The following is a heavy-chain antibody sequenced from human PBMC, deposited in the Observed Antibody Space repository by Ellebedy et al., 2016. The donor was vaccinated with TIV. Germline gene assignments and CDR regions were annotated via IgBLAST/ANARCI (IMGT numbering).Heavy chain of an antibody. Sequence: AASVKVSCKASGYTFTSYGISWVRQAPGQGLEWMGWIRAYNGNTNYAQKLQGRVTMTTDTSTSTAYMELRSLRSDDTAVYYCARLKGSSWYVETRGGYYFDYWGQGTLVTVSS. CDR3: ARLKGSSWYVETRGGYYFDY. CDR2: IRAYNGNT. V-gene: IGHV1-18*04. D-gene: IGHD6-13*01. J-gene: IGHJ4*02. CDR1: GYTFTSYG.